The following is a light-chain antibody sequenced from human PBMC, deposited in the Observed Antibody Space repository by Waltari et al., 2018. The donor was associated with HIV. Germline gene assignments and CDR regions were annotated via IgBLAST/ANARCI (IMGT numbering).Light chain of an antibody. J-gene: IGLJ2*01. CDR1: SSDVGCYTY. Sequence: QSALPQPPSASGPQGQSATLSCTGNSSDVGCYTYVSWYQQHPGKAPKLMIYEVFKRPSGVPDRFSGSKSGNTASLTVSGLQAEDEADYYCTSYAGSNNLVFGGGTKLTVL. CDR3: TSYAGSNNLV. V-gene: IGLV2-8*01. CDR2: EVF.